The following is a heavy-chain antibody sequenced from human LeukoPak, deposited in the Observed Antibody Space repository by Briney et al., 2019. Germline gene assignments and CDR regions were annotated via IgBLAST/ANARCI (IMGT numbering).Heavy chain of an antibody. D-gene: IGHD3-3*01. V-gene: IGHV3-21*04. CDR3: AKDLSYLAYDFWSGYPDAFDI. J-gene: IGHJ3*02. Sequence: PGGSLRLSCAASGFTFSSYSMNWVRQAPGKGLEWVSSISSSSSYIYYADSVKGRFTISRDNSKNTLYLQMNSLRAEATAVYYCAKDLSYLAYDFWSGYPDAFDIWGQGTMVTVSS. CDR1: GFTFSSYS. CDR2: ISSSSSYI.